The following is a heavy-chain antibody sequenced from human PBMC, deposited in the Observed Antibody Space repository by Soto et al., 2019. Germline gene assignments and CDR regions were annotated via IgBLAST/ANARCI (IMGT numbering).Heavy chain of an antibody. CDR2: IIPILGIA. J-gene: IGHJ6*02. D-gene: IGHD3-10*01. CDR1: GGTFSSYT. V-gene: IGHV1-69*08. CDR3: AREGGSGRYDYYGMDV. Sequence: QVQLVQSGAEVKKPGSSVKVSCKASGGTFSSYTISWVRQAPGQGLEWMGRIIPILGIANYAQKFQGRVTITADKSTSTAYMELSSLRSEDTAVYYCAREGGSGRYDYYGMDVWGQGTTVTVSS.